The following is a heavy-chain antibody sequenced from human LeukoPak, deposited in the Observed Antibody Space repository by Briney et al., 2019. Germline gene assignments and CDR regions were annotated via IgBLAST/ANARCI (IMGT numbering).Heavy chain of an antibody. V-gene: IGHV4-4*07. CDR1: GGSISSYA. CDR3: AREALGYCSSTSCSDYYYYGMDV. CDR2: IYTSGST. D-gene: IGHD2-2*01. Sequence: SETLSLTCTASGGSISSYAWSWIRQPAGKGLEWMGRIYTSGSTNYNPSLKSRLTTSVDTSKNQFSLKLSSVTAADTAVYYCAREALGYCSSTSCSDYYYYGMDVWGQGTTVTVSS. J-gene: IGHJ6*02.